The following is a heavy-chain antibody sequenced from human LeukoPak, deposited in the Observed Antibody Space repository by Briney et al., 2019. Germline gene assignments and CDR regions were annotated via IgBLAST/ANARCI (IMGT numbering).Heavy chain of an antibody. CDR1: GGSISSSSYY. D-gene: IGHD6-19*01. J-gene: IGHJ4*02. CDR2: IYYSGST. Sequence: KPSETLSLTCTVSGGSISSSSYYWGWIRQPPGKGLEWIGSIYYSGSTYYNPSLKSRVTISVDTSKNQFSLKLSSVTAADTAVYYCARDVEAVAGSYYFDYWGQGTLVTVSS. V-gene: IGHV4-39*02. CDR3: ARDVEAVAGSYYFDY.